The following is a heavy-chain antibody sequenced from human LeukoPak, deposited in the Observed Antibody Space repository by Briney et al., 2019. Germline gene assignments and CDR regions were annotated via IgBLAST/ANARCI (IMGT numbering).Heavy chain of an antibody. CDR3: AKDLDDFWSGFSY. V-gene: IGHV3-23*01. CDR2: ISGSGGST. CDR1: GFTFSGYA. D-gene: IGHD3-3*01. Sequence: GGSLRLSCAASGFTFSGYAMSWVRQAPGKGLEWVSAISGSGGSTYYADSVKGRFAISRDNSKNTLYLQMNSLRAEDTAVYYCAKDLDDFWSGFSYWGQGTLVTVSS. J-gene: IGHJ4*02.